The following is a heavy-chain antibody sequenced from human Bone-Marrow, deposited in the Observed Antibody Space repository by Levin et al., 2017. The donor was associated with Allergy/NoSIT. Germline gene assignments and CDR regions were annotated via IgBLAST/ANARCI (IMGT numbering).Heavy chain of an antibody. D-gene: IGHD4-17*01. CDR3: ASDPAVTRDGYVDL. Sequence: GASVKVSCKASGFAFTDYYMHWVRQAPGQGLEWLGWINPNNGATKYALKFQDRVTMTRDTPISTAYMDFRRLRSDDTAVFCCASDPAVTRDGYVDLWGRGTLVSVSS. V-gene: IGHV1-2*02. CDR1: GFAFTDYY. CDR2: INPNNGAT. J-gene: IGHJ2*01.